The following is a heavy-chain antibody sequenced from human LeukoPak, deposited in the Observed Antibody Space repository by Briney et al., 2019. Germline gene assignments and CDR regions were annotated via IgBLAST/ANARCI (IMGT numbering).Heavy chain of an antibody. V-gene: IGHV3-48*01. Sequence: GSLRLSCAASGFTFSSYSMNWVRQAPGKGLEWVSYISSSSSTIYYADSVKGRFTISRDNAKNSLYLQMNSLRAEDTAVYYCARDPGGYCSSTSCYAYYFDYWGQGTLVTVSS. D-gene: IGHD2-2*01. CDR2: ISSSSSTI. J-gene: IGHJ4*02. CDR1: GFTFSSYS. CDR3: ARDPGGYCSSTSCYAYYFDY.